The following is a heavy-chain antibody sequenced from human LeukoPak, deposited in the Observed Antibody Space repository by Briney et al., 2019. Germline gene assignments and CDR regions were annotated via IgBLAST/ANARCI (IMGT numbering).Heavy chain of an antibody. D-gene: IGHD1-1*01. CDR3: ARDRLQLQS. V-gene: IGHV4-38-2*02. J-gene: IGHJ5*02. CDR1: GYSISSGYY. Sequence: SETLSLTCTVSGYSISSGYYWGWIRQPPGKGLEWIGSIYHSGSTYYNPPLKSRVTISVDTSKNQFSLKLSSVTAADTAVYYCARDRLQLQSWGQGTLVTVSS. CDR2: IYHSGST.